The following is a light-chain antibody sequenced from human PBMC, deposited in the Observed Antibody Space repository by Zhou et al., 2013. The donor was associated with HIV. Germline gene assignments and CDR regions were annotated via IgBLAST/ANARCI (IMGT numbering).Light chain of an antibody. CDR3: LQHNSLPQT. Sequence: AIQLTQSPSSLSASVGDRVTITCRASQGISSALAWYQQKPGKAPKVLIYDASSLESGVPSRFSGSGSGTEFTLTISSLQLEDFATYYCLQHNSLPQTFGQGTKVEIK. V-gene: IGKV1-13*02. J-gene: IGKJ1*01. CDR2: DAS. CDR1: QGISSA.